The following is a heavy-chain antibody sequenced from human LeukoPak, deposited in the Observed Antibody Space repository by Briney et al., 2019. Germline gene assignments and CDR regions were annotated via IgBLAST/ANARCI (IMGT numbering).Heavy chain of an antibody. CDR2: IYYSGST. CDR3: ARDPHSYDYVWGNWFDP. J-gene: IGHJ5*02. CDR1: GGSISSHY. D-gene: IGHD3-16*01. Sequence: SETLSLTCTVSGGSISSHYWSWIRQPPGKGLEWIGYIYYSGSTNYNPSLKSRVTMSVDTSKNQFSLKLSSVTAADTAVYYCARDPHSYDYVWGNWFDPWGQGTLVTVSS. V-gene: IGHV4-59*11.